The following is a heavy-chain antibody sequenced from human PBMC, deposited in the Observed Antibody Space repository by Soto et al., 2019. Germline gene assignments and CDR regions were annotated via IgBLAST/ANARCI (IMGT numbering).Heavy chain of an antibody. CDR2: IYTSGST. CDR1: GGSISSYY. CDR3: ARDQSSTYYDFWSGYDYYYYGMDV. D-gene: IGHD3-3*01. Sequence: PSETLSLTCTVSGGSISSYYWSWIRQPAGKGLEWIGRIYTSGSTNYNPSLKSRVTMSVDTSKNQFSLKLSSVTAADTAVYYCARDQSSTYYDFWSGYDYYYYGMDVWGQGTTVTVS. V-gene: IGHV4-4*07. J-gene: IGHJ6*02.